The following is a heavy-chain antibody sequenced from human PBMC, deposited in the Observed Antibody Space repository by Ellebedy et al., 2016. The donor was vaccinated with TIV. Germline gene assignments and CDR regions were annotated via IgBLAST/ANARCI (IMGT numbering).Heavy chain of an antibody. Sequence: PGGSLRLSCAASGFTFSSYGMHWVRQAPGKGLEWVAFIRYDGSNKYYADSVKGRFTISRDNSKNTLYLQMSSLRGEDTAVDYCAKGSDYRGYGMDVWGQGTTVTVSS. CDR2: IRYDGSNK. CDR3: AKGSDYRGYGMDV. V-gene: IGHV3-30*02. D-gene: IGHD4-11*01. CDR1: GFTFSSYG. J-gene: IGHJ6*02.